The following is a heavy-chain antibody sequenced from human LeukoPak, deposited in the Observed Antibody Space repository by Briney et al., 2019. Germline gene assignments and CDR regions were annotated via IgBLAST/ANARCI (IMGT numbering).Heavy chain of an antibody. J-gene: IGHJ5*02. D-gene: IGHD1-1*01. CDR3: GRGENWNVLKENWFDH. CDR2: TIPIFGTA. CDR1: GGTFSSSA. V-gene: IGHV1-69*05. Sequence: ASVKVSCKASGGTFSSSAIIGVRQAPGQGLEWMGGTIPIFGTANYAQKCQGRVTITTDQSTSTAYMELSSLRSEDTAVYYWGRGENWNVLKENWFDHWGQGTLVTVFS.